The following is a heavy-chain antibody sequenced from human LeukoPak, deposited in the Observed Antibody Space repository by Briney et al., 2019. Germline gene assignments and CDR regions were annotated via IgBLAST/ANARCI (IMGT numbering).Heavy chain of an antibody. Sequence: GGSLRLSCAASGFTFSTYAMTWVRQAPGKGLEWVSSISGSSGDTYYADSVKGRFTISRDNSKNTLYLQMNSLRAEDTAVYYCAKIYGSGSSDYWGQGTLVTVSS. CDR3: AKIYGSGSSDY. CDR2: ISGSSGDT. V-gene: IGHV3-23*01. D-gene: IGHD3-10*01. CDR1: GFTFSTYA. J-gene: IGHJ4*02.